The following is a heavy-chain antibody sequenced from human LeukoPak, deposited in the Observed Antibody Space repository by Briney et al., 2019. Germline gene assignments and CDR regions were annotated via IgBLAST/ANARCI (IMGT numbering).Heavy chain of an antibody. J-gene: IGHJ5*02. D-gene: IGHD2-21*01. CDR1: GYTFTSYD. CDR2: MNPNSGNT. V-gene: IGHV1-8*03. CDR3: ARGGMAYRGGDCSPIWFDP. Sequence: ASVKVSCKASGYTFTSYDINWVRQATGQGLEWMGWMNPNSGNTGYAQKFQGRVTITRNTSISTAYMELSSLRSEDTAVHYRARGGMAYRGGDCSPIWFDPWGQGTLVTVSS.